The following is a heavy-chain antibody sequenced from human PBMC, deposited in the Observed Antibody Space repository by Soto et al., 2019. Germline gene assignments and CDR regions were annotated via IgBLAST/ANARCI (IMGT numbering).Heavy chain of an antibody. V-gene: IGHV3-23*01. Sequence: GGSLRLSCAASGFTFSSYAMSWVRQAPGKGLEWVSAISGSGGSTYYADSVKGRFTISRDNSKNTLYLQMNSLRAEDTAVYYCAQDRRLYSSGWQAPLYYWGQGTLVTVSS. D-gene: IGHD6-19*01. J-gene: IGHJ4*02. CDR1: GFTFSSYA. CDR2: ISGSGGST. CDR3: AQDRRLYSSGWQAPLYY.